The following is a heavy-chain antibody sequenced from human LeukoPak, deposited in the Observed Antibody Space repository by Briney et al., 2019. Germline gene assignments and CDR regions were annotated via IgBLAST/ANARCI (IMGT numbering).Heavy chain of an antibody. D-gene: IGHD2-15*01. CDR1: GFTFSSYW. V-gene: IGHV3-74*01. Sequence: GGSLRLSCAASGFTFSSYWMHWVRQAPGKGLVWVSRINSDGSSTSYADSVKGRFTISRDNAKNTLYLQMSSLRAEDTAVYYCASGYCSGGSCPRVAYWGQGTLVTVSS. CDR2: INSDGSST. J-gene: IGHJ4*02. CDR3: ASGYCSGGSCPRVAY.